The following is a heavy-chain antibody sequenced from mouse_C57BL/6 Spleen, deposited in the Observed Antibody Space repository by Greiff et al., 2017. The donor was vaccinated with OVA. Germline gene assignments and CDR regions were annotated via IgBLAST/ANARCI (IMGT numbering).Heavy chain of an antibody. V-gene: IGHV1-9*01. J-gene: IGHJ3*01. CDR1: GYTFTGYW. CDR2: ILPGSGST. D-gene: IGHD2-4*01. Sequence: VQLQESGAELMKPGASVKLSCKATGYTFTGYWIEWVKQRPGHGLEWIGEILPGSGSTNYTEKFKGQATFTADTSSNPASMQLSSLTTEDSAIYYCAFRDYDVGFAYWGQGTLVTVSA. CDR3: AFRDYDVGFAY.